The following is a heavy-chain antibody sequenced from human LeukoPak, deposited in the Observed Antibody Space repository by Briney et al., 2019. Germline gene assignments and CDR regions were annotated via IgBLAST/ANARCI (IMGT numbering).Heavy chain of an antibody. V-gene: IGHV4-34*01. CDR1: GGSFSGYY. CDR2: INHSGST. D-gene: IGHD3-22*01. Sequence: SETLSLTCAVYGGSFSGYYWSWIRQPPGKGLEWIGEINHSGSTNYNPSLKSRVTISVDTSKNQFSLKLSSVTAADTAVYYCARVRGYYDSSGYYNYYYYYGMDVWGQGTTVTVSS. J-gene: IGHJ6*02. CDR3: ARVRGYYDSSGYYNYYYYYGMDV.